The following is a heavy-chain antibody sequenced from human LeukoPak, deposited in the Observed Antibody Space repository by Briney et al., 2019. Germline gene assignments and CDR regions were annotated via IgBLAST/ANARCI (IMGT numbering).Heavy chain of an antibody. V-gene: IGHV3-48*03. CDR3: ASRRDY. CDR1: GFAFSDYE. CDR2: IGSSGRTI. J-gene: IGHJ4*02. Sequence: GGSLRLSCAASGFAFSDYEMNWVRQAPGKGLEWVSNIGSSGRTIFYADSVKGRFTISRDNAKNSLYLQVNSLRVEDTDIYYCASRRDYWGQGTLVTVSS.